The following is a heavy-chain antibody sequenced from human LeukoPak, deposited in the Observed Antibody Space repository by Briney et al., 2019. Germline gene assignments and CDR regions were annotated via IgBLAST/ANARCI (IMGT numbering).Heavy chain of an antibody. CDR3: ARALRPSDAFDI. V-gene: IGHV4-59*01. CDR2: IYYSGST. CDR1: GGSISSYY. Sequence: PSETLSLTCPVSGGSISSYYWSWIRQPPGKGLEWVGYIYYSGSTNYNPSLKSRVTISVDTSKNQFSLKLSSVAAADTGVYYCARALRPSDAFDIWGQGTMVTVSS. J-gene: IGHJ3*02.